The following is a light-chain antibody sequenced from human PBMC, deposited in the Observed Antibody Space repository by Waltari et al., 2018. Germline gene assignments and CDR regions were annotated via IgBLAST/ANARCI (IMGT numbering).Light chain of an antibody. CDR3: QQSYITPL. Sequence: DIQMTQSPSSLPASVGDRVTITCRASQSISSYLNWYQQKPGKAPKLLIYAASSLQSGVPSRFSGSGSGTDFTLTISSLQPEDFATYYCQQSYITPLFGGGTKVEIK. V-gene: IGKV1-39*01. CDR1: QSISSY. CDR2: AAS. J-gene: IGKJ4*01.